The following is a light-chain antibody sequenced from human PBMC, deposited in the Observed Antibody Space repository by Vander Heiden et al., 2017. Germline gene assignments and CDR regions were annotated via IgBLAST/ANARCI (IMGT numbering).Light chain of an antibody. Sequence: DIVMTPSTDSLAVSLGEAATINCKSSQSVLYSSNNKNYLSWYQQKPGQPPELLIYWASTRESGVPDRFSGSGSGTDFTLTISSLQAEDVAVYYCQQSYRMPWTFGQGTRVEIK. V-gene: IGKV4-1*01. CDR1: QSVLYSSNNKNY. CDR2: WAS. CDR3: QQSYRMPWT. J-gene: IGKJ1*01.